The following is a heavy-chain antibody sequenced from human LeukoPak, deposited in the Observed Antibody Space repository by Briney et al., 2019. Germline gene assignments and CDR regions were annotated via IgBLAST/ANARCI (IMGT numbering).Heavy chain of an antibody. Sequence: PSETLSLTCAVYGGSFSGYYWSWIRQPPGKGLEWIGEINHSGSTNYNPSLKSRVTISVDTSKNQFSLKLSSVTAADTAVYYCARFGRREMAIRLDYWGQGTLVTVSS. CDR3: ARFGRREMAIRLDY. CDR2: INHSGST. D-gene: IGHD5-24*01. V-gene: IGHV4-34*01. J-gene: IGHJ4*02. CDR1: GGSFSGYY.